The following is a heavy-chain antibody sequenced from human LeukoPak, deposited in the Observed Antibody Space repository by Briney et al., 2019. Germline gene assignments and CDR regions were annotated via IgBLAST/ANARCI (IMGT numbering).Heavy chain of an antibody. CDR1: GVSIESYY. V-gene: IGHV4-4*07. CDR2: IYTTGVT. Sequence: PSETLSLTCAVSGVSIESYYWSWLRQPAGKGLEWIGRIYTTGVTNSNPSLKSRVTMSVATSRQEISLMLSSVTAADTAVYYCARRGGCSSTSCHRGDYYYYYMDVWGKGTTVTVSS. CDR3: ARRGGCSSTSCHRGDYYYYYMDV. J-gene: IGHJ6*03. D-gene: IGHD2-2*02.